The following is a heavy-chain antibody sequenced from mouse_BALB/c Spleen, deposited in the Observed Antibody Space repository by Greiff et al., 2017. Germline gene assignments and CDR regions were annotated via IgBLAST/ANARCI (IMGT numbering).Heavy chain of an antibody. CDR3: VRHVGNYRGKYAMDY. J-gene: IGHJ4*01. V-gene: IGHV10-1*02. Sequence: EVQGVESGGGLVQPKGSLKLSCAASGFTFNTYAMNWVRQAPGKGLEWVARIRSKSNNYATYYADSVKDRFTISRDDSQSMLYLQMNNLKTEDTAMYYCVRHVGNYRGKYAMDYWGQGTSVTVSS. CDR2: IRSKSNNYAT. D-gene: IGHD2-1*01. CDR1: GFTFNTYA.